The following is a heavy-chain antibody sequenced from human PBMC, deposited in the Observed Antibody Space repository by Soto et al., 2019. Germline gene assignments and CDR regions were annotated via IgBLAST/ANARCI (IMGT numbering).Heavy chain of an antibody. CDR1: GFTFSTYG. V-gene: IGHV3-33*01. D-gene: IGHD2-15*01. CDR2: IWFDGSDK. CDR3: ARLYCSAASCYSVGAFDI. Sequence: QVQLVESGGGVVQPGRSLRLSCAASGFTFSTYGMHWVRQAPGKGLEWVALIWFDGSDKYYTESVKGRFTISRDNSRSTVYLKMNSLRAEDTAVYYCARLYCSAASCYSVGAFDIRGQGTMVTVTS. J-gene: IGHJ3*02.